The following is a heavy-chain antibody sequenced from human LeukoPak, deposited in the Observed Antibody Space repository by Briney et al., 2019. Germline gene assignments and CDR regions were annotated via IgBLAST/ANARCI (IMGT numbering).Heavy chain of an antibody. CDR1: GFTFNIYV. CDR3: VMAGPFDK. Sequence: GGSLRLSCSASGFTFNIYVMPGVGQAPGKALEPVSAISFNGVTTYYAVSVKGRFIISRDNSNNTLYLQMSSLRPEVTAVYYCVMAGPFDKWGQGTLVTVSS. V-gene: IGHV3-64D*06. J-gene: IGHJ5*02. CDR2: ISFNGVTT.